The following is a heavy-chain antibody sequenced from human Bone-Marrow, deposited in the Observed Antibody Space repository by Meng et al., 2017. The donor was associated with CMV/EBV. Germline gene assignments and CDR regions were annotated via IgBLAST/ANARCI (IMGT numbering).Heavy chain of an antibody. V-gene: IGHV4-34*01. CDR2: INHSGST. CDR1: GGSFSGYY. CDR3: GIAAAGVEYFKH. D-gene: IGHD6-13*01. Sequence: SETLSLTCAVYGGSFSGYYWSWIRQPPGKGLEWIGEINHSGSTNYNPSLKSRVTISVDTSKNQFSLKLSSVTAADTAVYYCGIAAAGVEYFKHWGQGTLVTVSS. J-gene: IGHJ1*01.